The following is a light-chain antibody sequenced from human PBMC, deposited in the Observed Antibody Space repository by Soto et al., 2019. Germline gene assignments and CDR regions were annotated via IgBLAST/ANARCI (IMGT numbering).Light chain of an antibody. CDR2: GAS. Sequence: EIVLTQAPGTLSLSPGERATLSCRASQSGRSNYLAWYQQKPGQAPRLLIYGASSRATGIPDRFSGSVSGTDFTFSISRLEPEDFAVYYCQQYVSAPWTFGQGTKVEIK. V-gene: IGKV3-20*01. J-gene: IGKJ1*01. CDR3: QQYVSAPWT. CDR1: QSGRSNY.